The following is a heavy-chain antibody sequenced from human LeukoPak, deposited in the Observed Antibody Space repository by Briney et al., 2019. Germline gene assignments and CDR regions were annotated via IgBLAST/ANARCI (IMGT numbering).Heavy chain of an antibody. V-gene: IGHV1-3*01. J-gene: IGHJ5*02. CDR1: GFTFSSYA. Sequence: GGSLRLSCAASGFTFSSYAMSWVRQAPGQRLEWMGWINAGNGNTKYSQKFQGRVTNTRDTSASTAYMELSSLRSEDTAVYYCARVKGNWFDPWGQGTLVTVSS. CDR2: INAGNGNT. CDR3: ARVKGNWFDP.